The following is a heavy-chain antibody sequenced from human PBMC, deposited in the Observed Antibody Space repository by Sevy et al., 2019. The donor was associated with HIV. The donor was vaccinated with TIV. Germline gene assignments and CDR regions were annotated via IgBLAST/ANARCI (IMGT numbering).Heavy chain of an antibody. J-gene: IGHJ4*02. V-gene: IGHV3-7*01. CDR3: AREGYYDSSGYLSD. CDR1: GFTFSTYW. D-gene: IGHD3-22*01. CDR2: IKQDGSEK. Sequence: GGSLRLSCVVSGFTFSTYWMSWVRQAPGKGLEWVATIKQDGSEKYYVDSVKGRFTISRDNAKNSLYLQMNRLRAEDTAVYYCAREGYYDSSGYLSDWGQGTLVTVSS.